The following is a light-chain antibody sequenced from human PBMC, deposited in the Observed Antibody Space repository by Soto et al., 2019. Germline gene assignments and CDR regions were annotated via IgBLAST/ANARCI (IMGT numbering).Light chain of an antibody. CDR3: QQRSVWPLT. Sequence: TLMTHSPVTLSVSPGEIATLSCRASQSVSSNLAWYQQKPGQPPRLLIYGASTRVTGIPARFSGSGSGTDFILTINSLEPEDFAVYYCQQRSVWPLTFGQGTKVDIK. CDR2: GAS. CDR1: QSVSSN. V-gene: IGKV3-15*01. J-gene: IGKJ1*01.